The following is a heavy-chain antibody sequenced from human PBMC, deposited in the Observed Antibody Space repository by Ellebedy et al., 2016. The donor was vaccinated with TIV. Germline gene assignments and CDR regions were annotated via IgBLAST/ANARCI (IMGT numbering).Heavy chain of an antibody. D-gene: IGHD3-22*01. Sequence: AASVKVSCKASGYTFTSYGISWVRQAPGQGLEWMGWISGYNGNTWYDQKLQGRVTMTTDKSTSTAYMELRSLRSDDTAVYYCARASNYYDSSGSGYWGPGTVVTVSS. CDR2: ISGYNGNT. V-gene: IGHV1-18*04. J-gene: IGHJ4*02. CDR3: ARASNYYDSSGSGY. CDR1: GYTFTSYG.